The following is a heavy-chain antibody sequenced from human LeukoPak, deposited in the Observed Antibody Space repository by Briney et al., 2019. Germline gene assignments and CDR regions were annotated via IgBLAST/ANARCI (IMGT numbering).Heavy chain of an antibody. V-gene: IGHV3-53*01. Sequence: GGSLRLSCAASGFTVSSNYMSWVRQAPGKGLEWVSVIYSGGSTYYADSVKGRFTISRDNSKNTLYLQMNSLRAEDTAVYYCAKMSLPLRIATAGDDAFDIWGQGTMVTVSS. CDR2: IYSGGST. J-gene: IGHJ3*02. CDR1: GFTVSSNY. D-gene: IGHD6-13*01. CDR3: AKMSLPLRIATAGDDAFDI.